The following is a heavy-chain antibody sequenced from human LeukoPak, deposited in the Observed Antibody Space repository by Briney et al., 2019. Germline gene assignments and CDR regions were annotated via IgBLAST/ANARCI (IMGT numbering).Heavy chain of an antibody. Sequence: SVKVSCKASGGTFSSYAISWVRQAPGQGLEWMGRIIPILGIANYAQKFQGRVTITADKSTSTAYMELSSLRSEDTAVYYCATSPRYFDWLFDYWGQGTLVTVSS. CDR3: ATSPRYFDWLFDY. J-gene: IGHJ4*02. D-gene: IGHD3-9*01. CDR1: GGTFSSYA. CDR2: IIPILGIA. V-gene: IGHV1-69*04.